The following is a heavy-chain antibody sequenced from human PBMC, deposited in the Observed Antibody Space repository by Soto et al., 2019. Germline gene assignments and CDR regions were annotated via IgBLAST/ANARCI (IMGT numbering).Heavy chain of an antibody. J-gene: IGHJ3*02. V-gene: IGHV4-59*08. CDR1: GGSISSYY. D-gene: IGHD5-18*01. Sequence: QVQLQESGPGLVKPSETLSLTCTVSGGSISSYYWSWIRQPPGKGLEWIGYIYYSGSTNYNPSLKSRVTQSVDTSKNQFSLKLSSVTAADTAVYYCASYNVDTAMVDAFDIWGQGTMVTVSS. CDR3: ASYNVDTAMVDAFDI. CDR2: IYYSGST.